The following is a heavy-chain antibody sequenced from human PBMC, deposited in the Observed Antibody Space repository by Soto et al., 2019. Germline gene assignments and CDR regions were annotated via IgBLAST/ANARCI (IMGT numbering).Heavy chain of an antibody. CDR1: GFTFSSYG. V-gene: IGHV3-33*01. CDR2: IWYDGSNK. D-gene: IGHD3-10*01. Sequence: GGSLRLSCAASGFTFSSYGMHWVRQAPGKGLEWVAVIWYDGSNKYYADSVKGRFTISRDNSKNTLYLQMNSLRAEDTAAYYCARDFYGSGSYILFDLWGQGTLVTAPQ. CDR3: ARDFYGSGSYILFDL. J-gene: IGHJ5*02.